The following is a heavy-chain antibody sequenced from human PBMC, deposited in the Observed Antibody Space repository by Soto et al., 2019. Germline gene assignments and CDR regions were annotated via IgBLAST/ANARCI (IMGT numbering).Heavy chain of an antibody. V-gene: IGHV3-23*01. CDR2: VSGSGGST. Sequence: GGSLRLSCAASGFTFSSYAMSWVRQAPGKGLEWVSTVSGSGGSTHYADSVKGRFTISRDNSKNTLYLQMNRLRAEDTAVYYCAKHSPETSRGLWYSSSWGSPDYWGQGTLVTVSS. J-gene: IGHJ4*02. D-gene: IGHD6-13*01. CDR3: AKHSPETSRGLWYSSSWGSPDY. CDR1: GFTFSSYA.